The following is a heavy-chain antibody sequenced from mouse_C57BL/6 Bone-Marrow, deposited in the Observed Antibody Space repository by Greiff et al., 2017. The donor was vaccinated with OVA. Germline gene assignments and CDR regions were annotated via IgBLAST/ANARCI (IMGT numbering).Heavy chain of an antibody. V-gene: IGHV1-64*01. J-gene: IGHJ2*01. CDR1: GYTFTSYW. CDR3: ARNYYYDIYFDD. D-gene: IGHD2-1*01. CDR2: IHPNSGST. Sequence: QVQLQQPGAELVKPGASVKLSCKASGYTFTSYWMHWVKQRPGQGLEWIGMIHPNSGSTNYNEKFKSKATLTVDKSSSTAYMQISSLTSEDSAVYYCARNYYYDIYFDDWGQGTTLTVSS.